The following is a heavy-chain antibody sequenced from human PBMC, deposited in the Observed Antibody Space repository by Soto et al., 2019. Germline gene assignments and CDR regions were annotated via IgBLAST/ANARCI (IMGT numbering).Heavy chain of an antibody. CDR1: GGSINSGGYY. J-gene: IGHJ5*02. CDR3: ARGRAGFFWIGRSDNWFDP. V-gene: IGHV4-31*03. CDR2: IYYSGST. D-gene: IGHD3-3*01. Sequence: QVQLQESGPGLVKPSQTLSLTCTVSGGSINSGGYYWSWIRQHPGKGPEWIAYIYYSGSTYYNPSLKSRVTISLDTSKNQFALKLTSVTAADTAVYYCARGRAGFFWIGRSDNWFDPWGQGTLVTVSS.